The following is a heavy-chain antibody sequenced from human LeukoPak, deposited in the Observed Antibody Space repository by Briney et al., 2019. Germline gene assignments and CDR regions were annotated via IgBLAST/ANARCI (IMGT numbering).Heavy chain of an antibody. CDR1: GFTFSSYA. D-gene: IGHD2-2*02. V-gene: IGHV1-69*01. Sequence: GGSLRLSCAASGFTFSSYAISWVRQAPGQGLEWMGGIIPIFGKANYAQKFQGRVTITADESTSTAYMELSSLRSEDTAVYYCARVAGGRYCSSTSCYMRGWFDPWGQGTLVTVSS. J-gene: IGHJ5*02. CDR2: IIPIFGKA. CDR3: ARVAGGRYCSSTSCYMRGWFDP.